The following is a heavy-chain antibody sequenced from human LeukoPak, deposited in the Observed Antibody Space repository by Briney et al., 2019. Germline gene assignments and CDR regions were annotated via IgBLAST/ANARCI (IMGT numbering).Heavy chain of an antibody. J-gene: IGHJ4*02. D-gene: IGHD2-2*01. CDR2: INIDGSNT. CDR1: GFTFGSYW. V-gene: IGHV3-74*01. CDR3: ARGDYCSTSSCYTNFDY. Sequence: PGGSLRLSCAASGFTFGSYWMHWVCQAPGKGLVCVSRINIDGSNTPYADSVKGRFIISRDNAKNMVYLQMNRLRVEDTAVYYCARGDYCSTSSCYTNFDYWGQGTLVTVSS.